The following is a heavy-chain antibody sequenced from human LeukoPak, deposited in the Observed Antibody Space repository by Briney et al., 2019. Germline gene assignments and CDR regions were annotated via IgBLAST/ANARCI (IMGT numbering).Heavy chain of an antibody. CDR1: GGSISTSNYY. CDR3: ARLSSSWYQDWYFDL. V-gene: IGHV4-39*07. Sequence: PSETLSLTCTVSGGSISTSNYYWGWIRQPPGKGLEWIGNIFYSGSTYYSPSLKSRVTMSEDTSKKQFSLKLSSVTAADTAVYYCARLSSSWYQDWYFDLWGRGTLVTVSS. CDR2: IFYSGST. J-gene: IGHJ2*01. D-gene: IGHD6-13*01.